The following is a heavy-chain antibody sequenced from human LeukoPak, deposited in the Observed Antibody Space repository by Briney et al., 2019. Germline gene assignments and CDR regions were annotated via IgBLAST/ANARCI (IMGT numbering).Heavy chain of an antibody. V-gene: IGHV4-59*08. CDR3: ARHVSTILRGVIPPGAFVI. D-gene: IGHD3-10*01. CDR1: GGSISSYY. CDR2: IYYSGST. Sequence: SETLSLTCTVSGGSISSYYWSWIRQPPGKGLEWIAYIYYSGSTNYNPSLKSRVTISVDTSKNQFSLKLSSVTAADTAVYYCARHVSTILRGVIPPGAFVIWGQGTMVTVSS. J-gene: IGHJ3*02.